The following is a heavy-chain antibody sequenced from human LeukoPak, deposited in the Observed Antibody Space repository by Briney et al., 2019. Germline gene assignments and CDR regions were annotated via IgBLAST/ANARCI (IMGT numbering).Heavy chain of an antibody. Sequence: GGSLRLSCAGDGFTFSNYGMSWVRQAPGKGLEWVSVISRSGTETYHADSVRGRFTISRDNAKNTLYLQMNSLRAEDTAVYYCAKKSPDSSGNPAYDWGQGTLVTVSS. CDR1: GFTFSNYG. J-gene: IGHJ4*02. CDR2: ISRSGTET. CDR3: AKKSPDSSGNPAYD. V-gene: IGHV3-23*01. D-gene: IGHD4-23*01.